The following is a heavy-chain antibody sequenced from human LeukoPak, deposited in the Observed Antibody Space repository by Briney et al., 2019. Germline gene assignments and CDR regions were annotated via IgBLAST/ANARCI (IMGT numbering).Heavy chain of an antibody. CDR3: ARSAIFGVVLPSLGDYMDV. D-gene: IGHD3-3*01. CDR2: INPDSGAT. J-gene: IGHJ6*03. V-gene: IGHV1-2*02. Sequence: ASVKVSCKASGYTFSDHYMHWVRQAPGQGLELMGWINPDSGATNYAEEFQGRVTLTRDTSIGTAYMELSRLRSDDTAVYYCARSAIFGVVLPSLGDYMDVWGKGTTVTVSS. CDR1: GYTFSDHY.